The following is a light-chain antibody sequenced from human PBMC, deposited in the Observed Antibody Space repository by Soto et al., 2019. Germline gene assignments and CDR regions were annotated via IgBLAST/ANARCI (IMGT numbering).Light chain of an antibody. CDR2: GAS. J-gene: IGKJ3*01. V-gene: IGKV3-11*01. Sequence: EIVLTQSPATLSVSPGERATLSCRASQGISSDVAWYHQRPGQPPRLLIYGASTRATGIPARFSGGGSGTDFTLTISSLEPEDFAVYYCQQRGDWPATFGPGTKVDIK. CDR3: QQRGDWPAT. CDR1: QGISSD.